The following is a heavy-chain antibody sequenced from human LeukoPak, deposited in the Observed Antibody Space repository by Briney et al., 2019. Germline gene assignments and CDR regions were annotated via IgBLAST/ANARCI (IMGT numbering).Heavy chain of an antibody. Sequence: ASVKLSCKVSGYTPSELSMHWVRQAPGKGLEWMGGFDPEYGETIYAQKFQGRVTMTEDTSTDTPYMELSSLRSEDTAVYYCATEGRYGSGTYYMSYWGQGTLLTVSS. D-gene: IGHD3-10*01. CDR1: GYTPSELS. CDR3: ATEGRYGSGTYYMSY. V-gene: IGHV1-24*01. J-gene: IGHJ4*02. CDR2: FDPEYGET.